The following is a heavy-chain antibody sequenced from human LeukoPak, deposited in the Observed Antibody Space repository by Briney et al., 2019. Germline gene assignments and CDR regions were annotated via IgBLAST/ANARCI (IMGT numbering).Heavy chain of an antibody. V-gene: IGHV3-30*02. CDR2: IRYDGSNK. D-gene: IGHD2-15*01. CDR1: AFTFSSYG. Sequence: SGGSLRLSCAASAFTFSSYGMHWVRQAPGKGLEWVAFIRYDGSNKYYADSVKGRFTISRDNSKNTLYLQMNSLRAEDTAVYYCAKGRGIVVVVAANDLDYWGQGTLVTVSS. J-gene: IGHJ4*02. CDR3: AKGRGIVVVVAANDLDY.